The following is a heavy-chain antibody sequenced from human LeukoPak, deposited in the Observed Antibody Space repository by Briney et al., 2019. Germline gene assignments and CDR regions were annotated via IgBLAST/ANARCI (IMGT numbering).Heavy chain of an antibody. D-gene: IGHD5-18*01. J-gene: IGHJ4*02. Sequence: GGSLRLSCAASGFTFSSYWMSWVRQAPGKGLEWVANIKQDGSEKYYVDSVKGRFTISRDNAKNSLYLQMNSLRAEDTAVYYCARHLPPGYSYDFDYWGQGTLVTVSS. CDR2: IKQDGSEK. V-gene: IGHV3-7*01. CDR3: ARHLPPGYSYDFDY. CDR1: GFTFSSYW.